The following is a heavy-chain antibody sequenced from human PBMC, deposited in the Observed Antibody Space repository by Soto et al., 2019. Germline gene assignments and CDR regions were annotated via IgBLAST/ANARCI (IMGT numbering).Heavy chain of an antibody. CDR3: ARGTFYAYYFDY. Sequence: QVQLQESGPGLVKPSQTLSLTCTVSGDSISSDASYWSWIRQHPGKGLEWIGYIHYSGSTYYNPSLRSRVTMSIESSKNQFSLKLSSVTAADTAVYYCARGTFYAYYFDYWGQGTLVTVSS. J-gene: IGHJ4*02. CDR2: IHYSGST. D-gene: IGHD3-16*01. CDR1: GDSISSDASY. V-gene: IGHV4-31*03.